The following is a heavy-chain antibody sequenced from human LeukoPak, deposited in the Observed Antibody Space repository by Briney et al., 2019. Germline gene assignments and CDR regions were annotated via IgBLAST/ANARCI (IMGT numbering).Heavy chain of an antibody. J-gene: IGHJ4*02. D-gene: IGHD6-13*01. CDR1: GVSISSNY. CDR2: VYYSGST. Sequence: SETLSLTCTVSGVSISSNYWSWIRQPPGKGLEWIGYVYYSGSTKYNPSLKSRVTMSEDTSKNQFSLRLSSVTAADTAVYYCARHSPLYSSSCDYWGQGTLVTVSS. CDR3: ARHSPLYSSSCDY. V-gene: IGHV4-59*08.